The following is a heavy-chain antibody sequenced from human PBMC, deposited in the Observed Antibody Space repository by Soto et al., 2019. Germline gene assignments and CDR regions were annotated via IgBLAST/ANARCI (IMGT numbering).Heavy chain of an antibody. Sequence: QVQLQESGPGLVKPSETLSLTCTVSGGSVSSGSYYWSWIRQPPGKGLEWIGYIYYSGSTNYNPSLKSRVTISVDTSKNQFALKLSSVTAADTAVYYCARDRPATSMVRGVIRWFDPWGQGTLVTVSS. CDR1: GGSVSSGSYY. CDR2: IYYSGST. J-gene: IGHJ5*02. D-gene: IGHD3-10*01. V-gene: IGHV4-61*01. CDR3: ARDRPATSMVRGVIRWFDP.